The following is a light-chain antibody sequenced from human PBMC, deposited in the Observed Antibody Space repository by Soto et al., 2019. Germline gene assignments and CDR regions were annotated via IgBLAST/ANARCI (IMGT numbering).Light chain of an antibody. CDR1: SSDVGAYNY. CDR3: CSYAGSYSVI. J-gene: IGLJ2*01. Sequence: QSALTQPRSVSESPEQSVTISCTGTSSDVGAYNYVSWYQQHPGKAPKIMIYDVTKRPSGVPDRFSGSKSGNTASLTISGLQAEDEADYYCCSYAGSYSVIFGGGTKLTVL. CDR2: DVT. V-gene: IGLV2-11*01.